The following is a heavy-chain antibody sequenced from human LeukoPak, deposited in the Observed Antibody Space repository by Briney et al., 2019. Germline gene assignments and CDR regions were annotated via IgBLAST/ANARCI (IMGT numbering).Heavy chain of an antibody. J-gene: IGHJ4*02. CDR1: GGSISSYY. CDR2: IYTSGST. Sequence: SETLSLTCTVSGGSISSYYWSWIRQPAGKGLEWIGRIYTSGSTNYNPSLKSRVTMSVDTSKNQFSLKLSSVTAADTAVYYCARDRVAVAGTFIDYWGQGTLVTVSS. CDR3: ARDRVAVAGTFIDY. V-gene: IGHV4-4*07. D-gene: IGHD6-19*01.